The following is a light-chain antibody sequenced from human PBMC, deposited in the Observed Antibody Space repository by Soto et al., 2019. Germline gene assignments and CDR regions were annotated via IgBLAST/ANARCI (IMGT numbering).Light chain of an antibody. V-gene: IGLV2-14*01. CDR2: EVL. CDR1: SHDIGSFKY. Sequence: QSALTQPASVSGSPGQSITISCTGTSHDIGSFKYVSWYQQHPGKAPQLIILEVLNRPSGVSDRFSGSKSGNTASLTISGFQADDEADYYCSSYSRDTTVLFGGGTKLTVL. CDR3: SSYSRDTTVL. J-gene: IGLJ2*01.